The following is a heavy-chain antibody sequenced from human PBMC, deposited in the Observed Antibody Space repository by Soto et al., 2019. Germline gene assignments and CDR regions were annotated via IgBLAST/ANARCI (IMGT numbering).Heavy chain of an antibody. Sequence: EVQLVEYGGGLVQPGGSLRLSCAASGFTVSNNYMTWVRQAPGRGLDWVSIIFSAGSTYYADSVRGRFTISRDNSKNTLYLQMNALRADDTAIYYCARWAGGNTWRSPTFASGGQGTLVTVSS. D-gene: IGHD6-19*01. V-gene: IGHV3-66*01. CDR1: GFTVSNNY. CDR3: ARWAGGNTWRSPTFAS. CDR2: IFSAGST. J-gene: IGHJ4*02.